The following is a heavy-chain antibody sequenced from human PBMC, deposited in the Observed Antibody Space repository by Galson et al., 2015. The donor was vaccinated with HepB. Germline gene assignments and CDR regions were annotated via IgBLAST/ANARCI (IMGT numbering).Heavy chain of an antibody. CDR2: ISWNSGSI. J-gene: IGHJ4*02. D-gene: IGHD4-17*01. CDR1: GFTFDDYA. V-gene: IGHV3-9*01. Sequence: SLRLSCAASGFTFDDYAMHWVRQAPGKGLEWVSGISWNSGSIGYADSVKGRFTISRDNAKNSLYLQMNSLRAEDTALYYCAKGGDYGDYEGGGYFDYWGQGTLVTVSS. CDR3: AKGGDYGDYEGGGYFDY.